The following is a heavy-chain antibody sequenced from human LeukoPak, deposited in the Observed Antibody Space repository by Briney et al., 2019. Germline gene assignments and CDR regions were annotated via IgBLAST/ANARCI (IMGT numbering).Heavy chain of an antibody. CDR3: ARAQVKWGSNWFDP. CDR1: GGSISSGSYY. D-gene: IGHD2-8*01. CDR2: IYTSGST. Sequence: SETLSLTCTASGGSISSGSYYWSWIRQPAGKGLEWIGRIYTSGSTNYNPSLKGRVTISVDTSKNQFSPKLSSVTAADTAVYYCARAQVKWGSNWFDPWGQGTLVTVSS. V-gene: IGHV4-61*02. J-gene: IGHJ5*02.